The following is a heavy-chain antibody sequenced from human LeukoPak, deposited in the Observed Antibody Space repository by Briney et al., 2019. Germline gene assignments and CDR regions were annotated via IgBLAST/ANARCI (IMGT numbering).Heavy chain of an antibody. CDR2: INWNGGST. Sequence: GGSLRLSCAASGFTFDDYGMSWVRQAPGKGLEWVSGINWNGGSTGYADSVKGRFTISRDNAKNSLYLQMNSLRAEDTALYYCARDGRGSYYDYHYMDVWGKGTTVTVSS. V-gene: IGHV3-20*04. CDR3: ARDGRGSYYDYHYMDV. CDR1: GFTFDDYG. J-gene: IGHJ6*03. D-gene: IGHD1-26*01.